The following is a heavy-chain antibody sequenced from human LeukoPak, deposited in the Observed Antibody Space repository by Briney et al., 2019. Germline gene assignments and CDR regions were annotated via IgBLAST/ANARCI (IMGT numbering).Heavy chain of an antibody. CDR2: IYTSGST. D-gene: IGHD2-2*03. CDR3: AGARMPRAVDIVVVPAAPFDY. V-gene: IGHV4-61*02. CDR1: GGSISSGSYY. J-gene: IGHJ4*02. Sequence: TSSQTLSLTCTVSGGSISSGSYYWSWIRQPAGKGLEWIGRIYTSGSTNYNPSLKSRVTISVDTSKNQFSLKLSSVTAADTAVYYCAGARMPRAVDIVVVPAAPFDYWGQGTLVTVSS.